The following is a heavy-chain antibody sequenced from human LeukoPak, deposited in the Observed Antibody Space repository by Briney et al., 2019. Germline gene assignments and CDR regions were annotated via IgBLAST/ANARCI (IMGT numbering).Heavy chain of an antibody. Sequence: SETLSLTCTVSGGSISSYYWSWIRQPPGKGLEWIASIYYSGSTYYNPSLKSRVTISVDTSRNQFSLKLNSVTAADTAVYYCASLAVAGLSEGYWGQGTLVIVSS. D-gene: IGHD6-19*01. CDR1: GGSISSYY. CDR2: IYYSGST. J-gene: IGHJ4*02. CDR3: ASLAVAGLSEGY. V-gene: IGHV4-59*05.